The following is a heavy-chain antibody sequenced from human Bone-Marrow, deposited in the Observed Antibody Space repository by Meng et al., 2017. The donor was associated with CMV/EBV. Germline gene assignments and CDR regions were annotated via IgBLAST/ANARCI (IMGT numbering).Heavy chain of an antibody. CDR1: GGSFSGYY. CDR2: INHSGST. J-gene: IGHJ4*02. Sequence: SETLSLTCAVYGGSFSGYYWSWIRQPPGKGLEWIGEINHSGSTNYNPSLKSRVTISVDTSKNQFSLKLSSVTAADTAVYYCARVLGAATATGYWGQGTLVTVSS. CDR3: ARVLGAATATGY. V-gene: IGHV4-34*01. D-gene: IGHD1-26*01.